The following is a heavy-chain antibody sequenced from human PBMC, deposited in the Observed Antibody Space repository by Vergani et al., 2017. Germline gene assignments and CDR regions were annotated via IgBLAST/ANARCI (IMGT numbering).Heavy chain of an antibody. CDR3: ASLYSSSSRVGYYYYMDV. CDR2: INHSGST. J-gene: IGHJ6*03. Sequence: QVQLQQWGAGLLTPSETLSLTCAVHGGSFSGYYWSWIRQPPGKGLEWIGEINHSGSTNYNPSLKSRVTISVDTSKNQSSLKLSSVTAADTAVYYCASLYSSSSRVGYYYYMDVWGKGTTVTVSS. V-gene: IGHV4-34*01. D-gene: IGHD6-6*01. CDR1: GGSFSGYY.